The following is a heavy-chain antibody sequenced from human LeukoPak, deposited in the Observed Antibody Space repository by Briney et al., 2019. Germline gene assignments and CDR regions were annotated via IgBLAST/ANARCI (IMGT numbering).Heavy chain of an antibody. CDR2: IGTAGDT. D-gene: IGHD3-10*01. V-gene: IGHV3-13*01. CDR1: GFTFSSYD. CDR3: ARGGDIIGFGEPTYFDL. J-gene: IGHJ2*01. Sequence: QPGGSLRLSRAASGFTFSSYDMHWVRQATGKGLEWVSAIGTAGDTYSPGSVKGRFTISRENAKNSLYLQMNSLRAGDTAVYYCARGGDIIGFGEPTYFDLWGRGTLVTVSS.